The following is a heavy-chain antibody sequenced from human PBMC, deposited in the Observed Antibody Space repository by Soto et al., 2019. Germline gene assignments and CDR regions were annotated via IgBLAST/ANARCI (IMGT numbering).Heavy chain of an antibody. D-gene: IGHD3-10*01. CDR1: GFTFSSYS. Sequence: GGSLRLSCAASGFTFSSYSMNWVRQAPGKGLEWVSSISSSSSYIYYADSVKGRFTISRDNAKNSLYLQMNSLRAEDTAVYYCARDFIPHYYGSGKGGMDVWGQGTTVTVYS. J-gene: IGHJ6*02. CDR2: ISSSSSYI. V-gene: IGHV3-21*01. CDR3: ARDFIPHYYGSGKGGMDV.